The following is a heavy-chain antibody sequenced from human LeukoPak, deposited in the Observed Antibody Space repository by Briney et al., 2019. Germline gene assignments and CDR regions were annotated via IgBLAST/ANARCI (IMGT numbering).Heavy chain of an antibody. V-gene: IGHV4-39*01. CDR3: ARSIMVRGTNWFDP. CDR1: GGSISSSSYY. D-gene: IGHD3-10*01. J-gene: IGHJ5*02. CDR2: IYYSGST. Sequence: SETLSLTCTVSGGSISSSSYYWGWIRQPPGKGLEWIGSIYYSGSTYYNPSLKSRVTVSVDTSKNQFSLKLSSVTAADTAVYYCARSIMVRGTNWFDPWGQGTLVTVSS.